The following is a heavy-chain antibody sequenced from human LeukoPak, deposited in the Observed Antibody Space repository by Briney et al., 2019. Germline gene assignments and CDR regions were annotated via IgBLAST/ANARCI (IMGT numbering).Heavy chain of an antibody. Sequence: GESLKISCESSGVSFTNYWIAWVRQRPGKGLEWMGIIYAGDSHTRYSPSFQGQFTISADKSIGTAYLQWSRLKASDTAMYYCARRYSSGWIFDYWGQGTLVTVSS. CDR2: IYAGDSHT. CDR1: GVSFTNYW. D-gene: IGHD6-19*01. J-gene: IGHJ4*02. CDR3: ARRYSSGWIFDY. V-gene: IGHV5-51*01.